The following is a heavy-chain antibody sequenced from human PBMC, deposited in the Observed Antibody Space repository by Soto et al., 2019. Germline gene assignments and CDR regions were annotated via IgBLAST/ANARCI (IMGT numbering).Heavy chain of an antibody. CDR1: GFTFSSYG. Sequence: GGSLRLCCAASGFTFSSYGMHWVRQAPGKGLEWVAVIWYDGSNKYYADSVKGRFTISRDKSKNTLYLQMNSLRAEDTAVYYCAREGSLAGIDDYYYYGMDVWGQGTTVTVSS. V-gene: IGHV3-33*01. D-gene: IGHD6-19*01. J-gene: IGHJ6*02. CDR3: AREGSLAGIDDYYYYGMDV. CDR2: IWYDGSNK.